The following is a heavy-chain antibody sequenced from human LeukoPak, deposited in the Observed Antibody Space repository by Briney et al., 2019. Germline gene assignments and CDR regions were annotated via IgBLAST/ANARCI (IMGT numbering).Heavy chain of an antibody. CDR3: ARDEGGTTLDY. CDR2: ISYDGSNK. D-gene: IGHD1-1*01. CDR1: GFTFSSYA. Sequence: PGGPLRLSCAASGFTFSSYAMHWVRQAPGKGLEWVAVISYDGSNKYYADSVKGRFTISRDNSKNTLYLQMNSLRAEDTAVYYCARDEGGTTLDYWGQGTLVTVSS. J-gene: IGHJ4*02. V-gene: IGHV3-30*04.